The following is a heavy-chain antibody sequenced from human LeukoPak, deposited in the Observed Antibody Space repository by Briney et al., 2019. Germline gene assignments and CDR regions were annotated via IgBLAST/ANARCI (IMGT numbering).Heavy chain of an antibody. V-gene: IGHV4-39*07. J-gene: IGHJ5*02. Sequence: PSETLSLTCTVSGGSISSSVYYWTWIRQPPGKGLEWIGEINHSGSTNYNPSLKSRVTISVDTSKNQFSLKLSSVTAADTAVYYCARGGFGGVIVIWFDPWGQGTLVTVSS. CDR2: INHSGST. CDR1: GGSISSSVYY. D-gene: IGHD3-16*02. CDR3: ARGGFGGVIVIWFDP.